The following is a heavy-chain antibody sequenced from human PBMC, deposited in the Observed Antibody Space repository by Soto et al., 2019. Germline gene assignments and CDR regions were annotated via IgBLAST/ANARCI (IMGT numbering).Heavy chain of an antibody. CDR2: INWNGGST. D-gene: IGHD2-2*01. CDR3: ARRLRYCSSTSCPGGYYYYYMDV. Sequence: LRLSCAASGFNFDDYGMSWVRQAPGKGLEWVSVINWNGGSTGYADSVKGRFTISRDNAKNSLYLQMNSLRAEDTALYHCARRLRYCSSTSCPGGYYYYYMDVWGKGTTVTVSS. V-gene: IGHV3-20*01. J-gene: IGHJ6*03. CDR1: GFNFDDYG.